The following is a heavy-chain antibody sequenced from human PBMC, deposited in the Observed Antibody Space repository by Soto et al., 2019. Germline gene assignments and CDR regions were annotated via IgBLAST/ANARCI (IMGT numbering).Heavy chain of an antibody. J-gene: IGHJ4*02. V-gene: IGHV1-3*04. CDR3: ARVGNIDNYYDYFDY. CDR2: IKTRNGNT. Sequence: QVQLVQSGAEVKKPGASVQGSCKASGYTFINYAINWVRQAPGQRLEWMGWIKTRNGNTRYSQKCQDRVTITRDTSASTVYMEMSGLRSEDTSVYYCARVGNIDNYYDYFDYGGQGTLVAVSS. D-gene: IGHD3-10*01. CDR1: GYTFINYA.